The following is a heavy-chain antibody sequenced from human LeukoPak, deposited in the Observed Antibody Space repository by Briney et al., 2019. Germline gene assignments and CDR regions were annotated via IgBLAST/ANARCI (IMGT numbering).Heavy chain of an antibody. D-gene: IGHD2-15*01. CDR1: GFTFSSYA. CDR2: ISGSGGST. V-gene: IGHV3-23*01. J-gene: IGHJ5*02. Sequence: GGSLRLSCAASGFTFSSYAMSWVRQAPGKGLEWVSAISGSGGSTYYADSVKGRFTISRDNSKNTLYLQMNSLRAEDTAVYYCAGSGGYCSGGSCRGRFDPWGQGTLVTVSS. CDR3: AGSGGYCSGGSCRGRFDP.